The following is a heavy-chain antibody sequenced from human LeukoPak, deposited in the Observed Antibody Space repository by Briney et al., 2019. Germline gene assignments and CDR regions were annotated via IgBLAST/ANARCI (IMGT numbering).Heavy chain of an antibody. D-gene: IGHD3-22*01. Sequence: GESLKISCKGSGYSFTSYWIGWVRQMPGKGLEWMGIIYPGDSDTRYSPSFQGQVTISADKSISTAYLQWSSLKASDTAMYYCARRGYYDSSGYYEDAFDIWGQGTMVTVSS. V-gene: IGHV5-51*01. CDR3: ARRGYYDSSGYYEDAFDI. CDR2: IYPGDSDT. CDR1: GYSFTSYW. J-gene: IGHJ3*02.